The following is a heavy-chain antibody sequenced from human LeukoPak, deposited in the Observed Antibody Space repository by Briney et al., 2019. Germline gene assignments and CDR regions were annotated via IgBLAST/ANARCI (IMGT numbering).Heavy chain of an antibody. CDR3: ARYDILTGYPQDY. D-gene: IGHD3-9*01. CDR2: ISSSSSYI. Sequence: GGSLRLSCAASGFAFRSYGMNWVRQAPGKGLEWVSSISSSSSYIYYADSVKGRFTISRDNAKNSLYLQMNSLRAEDTAVYYCARYDILTGYPQDYWGQGTLVTVSS. CDR1: GFAFRSYG. J-gene: IGHJ4*02. V-gene: IGHV3-21*01.